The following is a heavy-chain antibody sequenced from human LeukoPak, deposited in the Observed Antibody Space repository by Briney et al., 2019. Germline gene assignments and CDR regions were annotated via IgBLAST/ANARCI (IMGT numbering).Heavy chain of an antibody. V-gene: IGHV4-59*06. J-gene: IGHJ5*02. CDR1: GFTFSSYS. Sequence: GSLRLSCAASGFTFSSYSMHWVRQAPGKGVEWIGYIYYSGSTYYNPSPKSRVTISVDTSKNQFSLKLSSVTAADTAVYYCANYPFSRWFDPWGQGTLVTVSS. D-gene: IGHD1-7*01. CDR2: IYYSGST. CDR3: ANYPFSRWFDP.